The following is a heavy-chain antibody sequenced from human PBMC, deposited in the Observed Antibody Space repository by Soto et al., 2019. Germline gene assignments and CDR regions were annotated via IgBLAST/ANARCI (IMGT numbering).Heavy chain of an antibody. CDR3: AKLVVVVDATGHDAFDI. CDR2: ISGSGGST. Sequence: GGLRLSCAASGFTFSSYSMSWVRQAPGKGLEWGSAISGSGGSTYYADSVKGRFTISRDNSKNTLDLQMNSLRAEDTAVYYCAKLVVVVDATGHDAFDIWGQGTTVTVSS. V-gene: IGHV3-23*01. CDR1: GFTFSSYS. J-gene: IGHJ3*02. D-gene: IGHD2-15*01.